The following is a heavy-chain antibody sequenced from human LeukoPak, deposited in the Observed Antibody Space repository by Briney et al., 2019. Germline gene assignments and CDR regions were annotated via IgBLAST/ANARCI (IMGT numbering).Heavy chain of an antibody. CDR1: GFTFSSYS. D-gene: IGHD6-13*01. J-gene: IGHJ4*02. CDR3: ASYSSSWYLGPYYFDY. CDR2: ISSSSSYI. V-gene: IGHV3-21*01. Sequence: GGSLRLSCAASGFTFSSYSMNWVRQAPGKGLEWVSSISSSSSYIYYADSVKGRFTISRDNAKNSLYLQMNSLRAEDTAVYYCASYSSSWYLGPYYFDYWGQGTLVTVSS.